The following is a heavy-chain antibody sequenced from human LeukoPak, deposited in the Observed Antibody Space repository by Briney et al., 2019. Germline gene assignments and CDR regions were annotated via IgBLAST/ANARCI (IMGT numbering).Heavy chain of an antibody. CDR1: GFSFSTYS. V-gene: IGHV3-21*01. J-gene: IGHJ4*02. CDR3: ARERATHCSGGSCPKDY. CDR2: ISSGSRYL. Sequence: GGSLRLSCAASGFSFSTYSMNWVRQAPGKGLEWVSSISSGSRYLYYADSVKGRFTISRDNAKNSLFLQMNSLRAEDTAVYYCARERATHCSGGSCPKDYWGQGTLVTVSS. D-gene: IGHD2-15*01.